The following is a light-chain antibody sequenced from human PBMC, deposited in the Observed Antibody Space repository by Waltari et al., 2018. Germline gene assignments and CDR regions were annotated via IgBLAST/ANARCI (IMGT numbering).Light chain of an antibody. CDR2: EGT. CDR1: TGDAWTYNL. CDR3: CSYVSNTYV. Sequence: QSALTQPASVSGSPGQSITISCTGTTGDAWTYNLVSWYQQHPGKAPKLIIFEGTKRTSGVSNRFFASKSGNTASLTISGLQADDEADYHCCSYVSNTYVFGTGTKVTVL. J-gene: IGLJ1*01. V-gene: IGLV2-23*01.